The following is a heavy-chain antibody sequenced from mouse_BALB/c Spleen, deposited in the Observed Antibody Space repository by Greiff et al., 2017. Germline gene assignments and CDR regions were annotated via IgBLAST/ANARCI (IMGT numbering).Heavy chain of an antibody. J-gene: IGHJ1*01. CDR3: ARGEYDGPYWYFDV. CDR1: GFNIKDTY. Sequence: EVHLVESGAELVKPGASVKLSCTASGFNIKDTYMHWVKQRPEQGLEWIGRIDPANGNTKYDPKFQGKATITADTSSNTAYLQLSSLTSEDTAVYYCARGEYDGPYWYFDVWGAGTTVTVSS. CDR2: IDPANGNT. V-gene: IGHV14-3*02. D-gene: IGHD2-3*01.